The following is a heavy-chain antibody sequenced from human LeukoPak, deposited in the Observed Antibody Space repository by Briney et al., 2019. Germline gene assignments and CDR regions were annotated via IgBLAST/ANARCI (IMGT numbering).Heavy chain of an antibody. CDR2: IKQDGSEK. D-gene: IGHD1-26*01. CDR3: ASEREPDY. Sequence: PGGSLRLSCAASGFTFSSYGMSWVRQAPGKGLEWVANIKQDGSEKYYVDSVKGRFTISRDNAKNSLYLQMNSLRAEDTAVYYCASEREPDYWGQGTLVTVSS. V-gene: IGHV3-7*03. J-gene: IGHJ4*02. CDR1: GFTFSSYG.